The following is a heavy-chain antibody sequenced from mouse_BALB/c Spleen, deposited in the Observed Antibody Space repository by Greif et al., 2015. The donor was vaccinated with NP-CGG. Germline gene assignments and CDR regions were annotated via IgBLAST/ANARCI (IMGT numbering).Heavy chain of an antibody. J-gene: IGHJ2*01. CDR1: GFSLTSYG. CDR2: IWRGGST. D-gene: IGHD1-1*01. CDR3: VGGLRFDY. Sequence: QVQLQQSGPGLGQPSQSLSITCTVSGFSLTSYGVHWVRQSPGKGLEWLGVIWRGGSTDYNAAFMSRLSITKDNSKSXVYFKMNGLQADDTAIYYCVGGLRFDYWGQGTTLTVSS. V-gene: IGHV2-5*01.